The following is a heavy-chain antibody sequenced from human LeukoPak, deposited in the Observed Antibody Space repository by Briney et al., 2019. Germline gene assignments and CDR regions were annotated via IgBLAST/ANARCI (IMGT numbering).Heavy chain of an antibody. CDR3: AREPRVIGTTMVKATVDY. CDR1: GFTFSNYW. Sequence: GGSLRLSCAASGFTFSNYWMSWVRQAPGKGLEWVASIKQDGSEKYCVDSVKGRFTISRDNAKTSLYLQMNSLRAEDTAVYYCAREPRVIGTTMVKATVDYWGQGTLVPVSS. V-gene: IGHV3-7*01. J-gene: IGHJ4*02. D-gene: IGHD5-18*01. CDR2: IKQDGSEK.